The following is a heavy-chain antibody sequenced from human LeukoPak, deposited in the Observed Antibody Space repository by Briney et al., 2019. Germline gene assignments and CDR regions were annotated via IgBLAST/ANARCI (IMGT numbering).Heavy chain of an antibody. Sequence: ASVKVSCKASGYTFTSYGISWVRQAPGQGLEWMGWISAYNGNTNYAQKLRGRVTMTTDTSTSTAYMEPRSLRSDDTAVYYCAKERSRYGYRAGYFDYWGQGTLVTVSS. D-gene: IGHD5-24*01. J-gene: IGHJ4*02. V-gene: IGHV1-18*01. CDR3: AKERSRYGYRAGYFDY. CDR1: GYTFTSYG. CDR2: ISAYNGNT.